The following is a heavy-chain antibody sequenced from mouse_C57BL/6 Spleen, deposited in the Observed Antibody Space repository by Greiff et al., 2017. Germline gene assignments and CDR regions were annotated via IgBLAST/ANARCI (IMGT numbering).Heavy chain of an antibody. CDR1: GYSFTDYN. D-gene: IGHD1-1*01. Sequence: EVQLVESGPELVKPGASVKISCKASGYSFTDYNMNWVKQSNGKSLEWIGVINPNYGTTSYNQKFKGKATLTVDQSSSTAYMQLNSLTSEDSAVYYCARGPNYYGTLYGYFDVWGTGTTVTVSS. CDR3: ARGPNYYGTLYGYFDV. J-gene: IGHJ1*03. CDR2: INPNYGTT. V-gene: IGHV1-39*01.